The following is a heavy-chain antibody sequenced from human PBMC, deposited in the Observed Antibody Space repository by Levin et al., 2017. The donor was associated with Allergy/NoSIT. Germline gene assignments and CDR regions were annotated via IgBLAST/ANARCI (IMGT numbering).Heavy chain of an antibody. V-gene: IGHV3-30-3*01. J-gene: IGHJ4*02. Sequence: GESLKISCAASGFTFSSYAMHWVRQAPGKGLEWVAVISYDGSNKYYADSVKGRFTISRDNSKNTLYLQMNSLRAEDTAVYYCARDGSTSGWRYYFDYWGQGTLVTVSS. CDR3: ARDGSTSGWRYYFDY. CDR2: ISYDGSNK. D-gene: IGHD6-19*01. CDR1: GFTFSSYA.